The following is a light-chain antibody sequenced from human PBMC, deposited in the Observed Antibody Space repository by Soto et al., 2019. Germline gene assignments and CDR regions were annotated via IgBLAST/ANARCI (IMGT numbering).Light chain of an antibody. Sequence: LTQPHSVSESPGKTVTISCTRSSGSVASHYVQWYQQRPGSAPTTVIYEDNHRPSGVPDRFSGSIDRSTNSASLTISGLKTEDEADYYCQSYDTSNHGVFGGGTKVTVL. J-gene: IGLJ3*02. CDR1: SGSVASHY. CDR2: EDN. CDR3: QSYDTSNHGV. V-gene: IGLV6-57*04.